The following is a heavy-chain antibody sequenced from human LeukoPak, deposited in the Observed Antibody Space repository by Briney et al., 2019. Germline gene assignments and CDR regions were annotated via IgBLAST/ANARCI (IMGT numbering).Heavy chain of an antibody. J-gene: IGHJ3*02. CDR3: AKDQSSSWYDDAFDI. D-gene: IGHD6-13*01. V-gene: IGHV3-74*01. Sequence: GGSLRLSRTASGFSFSGHWMHWARQLPGKGLVWVSRISPTGSTTSYADSVKGRFTVSRDNAKNSLYLQMNSLRAEDTALYYCAKDQSSSWYDDAFDIWGQGTMVTVSS. CDR1: GFSFSGHW. CDR2: ISPTGSTT.